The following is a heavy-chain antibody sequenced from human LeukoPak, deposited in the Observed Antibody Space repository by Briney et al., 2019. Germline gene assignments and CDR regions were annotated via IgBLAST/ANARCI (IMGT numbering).Heavy chain of an antibody. CDR1: GYTFISYY. V-gene: IGHV1-46*01. Sequence: VASVKVSCKASGYTFISYYLHWVRQAPGQGLEWMGIINPSAGSTSYAQKFQGRVTMTRDTSTSTVYMELSSLRSEDTAVYYCARKGDIAVAGLVLDHWGQGTLVTVSS. CDR3: ARKGDIAVAGLVLDH. CDR2: INPSAGST. D-gene: IGHD6-19*01. J-gene: IGHJ4*02.